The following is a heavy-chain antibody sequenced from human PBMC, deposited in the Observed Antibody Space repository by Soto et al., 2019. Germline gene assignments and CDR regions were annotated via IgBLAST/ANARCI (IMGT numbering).Heavy chain of an antibody. CDR3: ARATYYYDSSALAIYYYSGMDV. V-gene: IGHV1-69*01. J-gene: IGHJ6*02. CDR1: GGTFSSYA. D-gene: IGHD3-22*01. CDR2: IIPIFGTA. Sequence: QVQLVQSGAEVKKPGSSVKVSCKASGGTFSSYAISWVRQAPGQGLEWMGGIIPIFGTANYAQKFQGRVTITAYESTSTAYMELSSLRSEDTAVYYCARATYYYDSSALAIYYYSGMDVWGQGTTVTVSS.